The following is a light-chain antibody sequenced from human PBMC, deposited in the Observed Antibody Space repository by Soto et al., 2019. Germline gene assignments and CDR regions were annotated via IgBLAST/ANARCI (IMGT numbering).Light chain of an antibody. CDR2: AAS. Sequence: DIQMTQSPSSLSASVGDRVTITCRASQGIRNYLAWYQQKPGKLPNLLIYAASTLQSGVPSRFSGSGSGTDFTLTISSLQPEDVGSYYSQNHDSAPITLGPGTRLEIK. J-gene: IGKJ5*01. CDR1: QGIRNY. CDR3: QNHDSAPIT. V-gene: IGKV1-27*01.